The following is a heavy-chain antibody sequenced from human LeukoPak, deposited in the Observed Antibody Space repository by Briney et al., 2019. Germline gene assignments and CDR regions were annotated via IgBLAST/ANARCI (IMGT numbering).Heavy chain of an antibody. D-gene: IGHD3-22*01. CDR1: GFTFSRYS. J-gene: IGHJ4*02. CDR3: ARDVASSSGLTRGSVY. V-gene: IGHV3-48*04. CDR2: ISSSSSTI. Sequence: GGSLRLSCVASGFTFSRYSMNWVRQAPGRWLEWVSYISSSSSTIYYADSVKGRFTIYRDNAKNSLYLQMNSLRAEDTAVYYCARDVASSSGLTRGSVYWGQGTLVTVSS.